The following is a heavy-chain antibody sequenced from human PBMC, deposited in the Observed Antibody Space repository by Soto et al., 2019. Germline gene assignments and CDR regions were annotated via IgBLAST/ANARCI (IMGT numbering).Heavy chain of an antibody. CDR3: AREPGVYGDYGLDY. CDR1: GFTFSSYW. D-gene: IGHD4-17*01. V-gene: IGHV3-74*01. J-gene: IGHJ4*02. Sequence: PGGSLRLSCAASGFTFSSYWMHWVRQAPGKGLVWVSRINSDGSSTSYADSVKGRFTISRDNAKNTLYLQMNSPRAEDTAVYYCAREPGVYGDYGLDYWGQGTLVTVSS. CDR2: INSDGSST.